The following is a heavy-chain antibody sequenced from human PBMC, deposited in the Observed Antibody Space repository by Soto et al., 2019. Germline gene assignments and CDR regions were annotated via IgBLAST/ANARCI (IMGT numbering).Heavy chain of an antibody. V-gene: IGHV3-53*01. CDR1: GLTVSGKKY. D-gene: IGHD1-26*01. Sequence: DVQLVESGGGLIQPGGSLRLSCAAFGLTVSGKKYMAWVRQAPGRGLEWVSGLYDVDGTYYADSVKGRFTVSSDSSKSIVYLQMNSLRPDDTARSYCASWLLREHAYDIWGVGTTVTVSS. CDR2: LYDVDGT. CDR3: ASWLLREHAYDI. J-gene: IGHJ3*02.